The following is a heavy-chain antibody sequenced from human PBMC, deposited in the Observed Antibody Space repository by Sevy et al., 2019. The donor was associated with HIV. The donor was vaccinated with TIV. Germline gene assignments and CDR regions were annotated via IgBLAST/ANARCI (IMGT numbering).Heavy chain of an antibody. D-gene: IGHD3-22*01. V-gene: IGHV3-20*04. CDR1: GFIFPDYA. J-gene: IGHJ3*01. CDR3: ARSTYYYDTTGYGAFDL. Sequence: GGSLRLSCAASGFIFPDYAMSWVRQPPGKGLEWVSGINWNADNTGYADSLKGRFTISRDNAKNSLYLEINSLRAEDTALYYCARSTYYYDTTGYGAFDLWDQGTLVTVSS. CDR2: INWNADNT.